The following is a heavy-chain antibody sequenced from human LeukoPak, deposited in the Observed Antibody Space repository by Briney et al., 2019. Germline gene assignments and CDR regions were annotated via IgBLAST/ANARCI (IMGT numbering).Heavy chain of an antibody. V-gene: IGHV3-30*02. CDR2: IRYDGSNK. J-gene: IGHJ6*03. CDR1: GFTFSSYG. CDR3: AKDGTFWSGPLYYYYMDV. Sequence: GGSLRLSCAASGFTFSSYGMHWVRQAPGKGLEWVAFIRYDGSNKYYADSVKGRFTISRDNSKNTLYLQMNSLRAEDTAVYYCAKDGTFWSGPLYYYYMDVWGKGTTVTVSS. D-gene: IGHD3-3*01.